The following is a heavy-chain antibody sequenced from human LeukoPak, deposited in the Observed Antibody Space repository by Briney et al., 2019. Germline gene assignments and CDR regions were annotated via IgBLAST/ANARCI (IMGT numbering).Heavy chain of an antibody. Sequence: PSETLSLTCTVSGGSISSYYWSWIRQPAGKGLEWIGRMYTSGSTNYNPSLKSRVTILVDTSKNQFSLKLRSETAADTAVYYCARANYIAVAGYFDYWGQGTLVTVSS. CDR3: ARANYIAVAGYFDY. CDR2: MYTSGST. V-gene: IGHV4-4*07. CDR1: GGSISSYY. D-gene: IGHD6-19*01. J-gene: IGHJ4*02.